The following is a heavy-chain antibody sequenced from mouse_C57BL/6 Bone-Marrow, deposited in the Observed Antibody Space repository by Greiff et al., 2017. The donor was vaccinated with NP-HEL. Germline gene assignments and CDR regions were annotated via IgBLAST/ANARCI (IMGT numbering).Heavy chain of an antibody. Sequence: EVQLQQSGPVLVKPGASVKMSCKASGYTFTDYYMNWVKQSHGKSLEWIGVINPSNGGTSYNQKFKGKATLTVDKSSSTAYMELNSVTSEDSAVYYCADCGSSYYFDYWGQGTTLTVAS. CDR1: GYTFTDYY. CDR2: INPSNGGT. J-gene: IGHJ2*01. D-gene: IGHD1-1*01. CDR3: ADCGSSYYFDY. V-gene: IGHV1-19*01.